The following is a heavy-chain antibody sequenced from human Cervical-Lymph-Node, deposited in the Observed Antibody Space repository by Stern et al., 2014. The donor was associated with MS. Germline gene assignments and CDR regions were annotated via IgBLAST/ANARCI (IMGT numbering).Heavy chain of an antibody. CDR3: VRSKSDYAGNPANFDH. J-gene: IGHJ4*02. CDR1: GFNFNDHY. Sequence: QLVESGGGLVKPGGSLRLSCAASGFNFNDHYMSWIRQAPGKGLEWISYISSRAIIINYSASVKGRFTISRDDAKNSLYLHMNSLRAEDTALYYCVRSKSDYAGNPANFDHWGQGTLVTVST. D-gene: IGHD4-23*01. CDR2: ISSRAIII. V-gene: IGHV3-11*01.